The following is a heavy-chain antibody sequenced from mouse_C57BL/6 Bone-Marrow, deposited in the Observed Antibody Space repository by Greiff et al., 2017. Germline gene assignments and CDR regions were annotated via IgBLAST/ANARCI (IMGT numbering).Heavy chain of an antibody. CDR3: ASDHDYGTRGY. V-gene: IGHV2-6*01. Sequence: VKLVESGPGLVAPSQSLSITCTVSGFSLTSYGVDWVRQSPGKGLEWLGVIWGVGSTNYNSALKSRLSISKDNSKSQGFLKMNSLQTDDTAMYYCASDHDYGTRGYWGQGTSVTVSS. D-gene: IGHD1-1*01. J-gene: IGHJ4*01. CDR1: GFSLTSYG. CDR2: IWGVGST.